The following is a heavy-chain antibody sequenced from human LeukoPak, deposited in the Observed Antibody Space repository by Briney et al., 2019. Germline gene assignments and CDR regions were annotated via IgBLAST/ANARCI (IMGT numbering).Heavy chain of an antibody. CDR3: ARDYPDTAMVYYYGMDV. CDR2: ISAYNGNT. CDR1: GYTFTSYG. D-gene: IGHD5-18*01. J-gene: IGHJ6*02. V-gene: IGHV1-18*01. Sequence: ASVKVSCKASGYTFTSYGISWVRQAPGQGLEWMGWISAYNGNTNYAQKLQGRVTMTTDTSTSTAYMELGSLRSDDTAVYYCARDYPDTAMVYYYGMDVWGQGTTVTVSS.